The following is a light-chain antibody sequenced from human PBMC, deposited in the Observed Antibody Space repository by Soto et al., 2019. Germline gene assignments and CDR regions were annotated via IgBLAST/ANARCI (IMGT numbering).Light chain of an antibody. Sequence: EIVLTQSPGTLSLSPGERATLSCRASQSVSNSYLAWYQQKPGQAPRLLIYDSSSRATGIPDRFSGSGSGTEFTLTISRLEPEDFAVYYCQQYGSSLLTFGGGTKVEIK. J-gene: IGKJ4*01. CDR1: QSVSNSY. V-gene: IGKV3-20*01. CDR2: DSS. CDR3: QQYGSSLLT.